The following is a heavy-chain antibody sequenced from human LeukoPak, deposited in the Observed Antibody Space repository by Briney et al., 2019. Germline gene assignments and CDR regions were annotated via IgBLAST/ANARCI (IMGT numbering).Heavy chain of an antibody. CDR2: IGTAGDT. CDR3: ARGADVYSNYYYYYYMDV. CDR1: GFTFSSYD. D-gene: IGHD4-11*01. J-gene: IGHJ6*03. V-gene: IGHV3-13*01. Sequence: GGSLRLSCAASGFTFSSYDMHWVRHATGKCLEWVSAIGTAGDTYYPGSVKGRFTISRENAKNSLYLQMNSLRAGDTAVYYCARGADVYSNYYYYYYMDVWGKGTTVTVSS.